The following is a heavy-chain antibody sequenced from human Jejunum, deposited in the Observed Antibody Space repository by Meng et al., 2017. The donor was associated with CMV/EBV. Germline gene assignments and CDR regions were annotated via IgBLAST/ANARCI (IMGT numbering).Heavy chain of an antibody. CDR1: GLTFTSYS. J-gene: IGHJ5*02. CDR2: ISSSSRYI. Sequence: EVRLVESGGXLVKPGXSLRLSCEASGLTFTSYSMNWVRQAPGKGLEWLSSISSSSRYIFYADSVKGRFTSSRDNAKNSLYLQMVSLRAEDTAVYYCARGESSPDWLDPWGQGTLVTVSS. V-gene: IGHV3-21*01. D-gene: IGHD6-13*01. CDR3: ARGESSPDWLDP.